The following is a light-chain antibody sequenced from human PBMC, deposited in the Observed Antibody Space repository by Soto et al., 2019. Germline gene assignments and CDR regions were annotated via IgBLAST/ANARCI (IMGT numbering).Light chain of an antibody. V-gene: IGKV3-15*01. Sequence: EIVMTQSPATLSVSPGERATLSCRASQSVSSNLAWYQQKPGQAPRLLIYGASTRATGIPARFSGSGSGTEFTLTISSLQSEDFVVYYCQQYNNWPVTLGGGTKVDSK. CDR3: QQYNNWPVT. CDR2: GAS. CDR1: QSVSSN. J-gene: IGKJ4*01.